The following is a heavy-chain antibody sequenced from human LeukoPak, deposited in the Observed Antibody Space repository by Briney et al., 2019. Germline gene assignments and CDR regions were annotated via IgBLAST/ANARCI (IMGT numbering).Heavy chain of an antibody. CDR1: GGSLSGSSYY. CDR3: ARHWSPDYYFDH. Sequence: PSETLSLTCTVSGGSLSGSSYYWGWIRQPPGKGLEWIGNIYYSGSTSFNPSLKSRVTISVDTSNNQFSLRLTSVTAADTAVYYCARHWSPDYYFDHWGQGTLVTVSS. CDR2: IYYSGST. D-gene: IGHD3-3*01. V-gene: IGHV4-39*01. J-gene: IGHJ4*02.